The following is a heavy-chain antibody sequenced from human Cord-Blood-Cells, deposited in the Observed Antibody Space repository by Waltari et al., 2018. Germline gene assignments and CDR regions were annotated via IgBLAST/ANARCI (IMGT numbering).Heavy chain of an antibody. Sequence: QVQLVQSGAEVKKPGASVKVSCKASGYTFTSYGISWVRQAPGQGLEWMGWISAYNGNTNYAQKLQGRVTMTTDTSPSTAYMELRSLRSDDTAVYYCASSTIGYCSSTSCYAFDIWGQGTMVTVSS. V-gene: IGHV1-18*01. J-gene: IGHJ3*02. CDR1: GYTFTSYG. CDR2: ISAYNGNT. CDR3: ASSTIGYCSSTSCYAFDI. D-gene: IGHD2-2*01.